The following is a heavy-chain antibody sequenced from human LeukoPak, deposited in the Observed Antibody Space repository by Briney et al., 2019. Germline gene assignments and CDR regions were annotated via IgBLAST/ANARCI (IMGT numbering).Heavy chain of an antibody. CDR1: GFTFSSYS. V-gene: IGHV3-21*01. CDR3: ARDLGSITMVRGVINDY. CDR2: ISSSSSYI. D-gene: IGHD3-10*01. Sequence: PGGSLRLSCAASGFTFSSYSMNWVRQAPGKGLEWVSSISSSSSYIYYADSVKGRFTISRDNAKNSLYLQMNSLRAEDTAVYYCARDLGSITMVRGVINDYWGQGTLVTVSS. J-gene: IGHJ4*02.